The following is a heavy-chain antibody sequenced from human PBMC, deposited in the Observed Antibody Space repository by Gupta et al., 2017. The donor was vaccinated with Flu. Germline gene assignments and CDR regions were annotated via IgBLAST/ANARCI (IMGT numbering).Heavy chain of an antibody. V-gene: IGHV3-23*05. D-gene: IGHD3-10*01. CDR3: AKHSGSRIDLWHYDY. CDR2: SNRTVDGT. Sequence: SFAMGWSTQSQVKALECVSGSNRTVDGTYYADFVRGRFIISRDKSTNTLYLQMNSLRADDTAVYYCAKHSGSRIDLWHYDYWGRGTLVTVSS. CDR1: SFA. J-gene: IGHJ4*02.